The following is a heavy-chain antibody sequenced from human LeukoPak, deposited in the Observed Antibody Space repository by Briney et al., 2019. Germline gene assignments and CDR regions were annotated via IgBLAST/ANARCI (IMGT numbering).Heavy chain of an antibody. Sequence: SVKVSCKASGGTFSSYAIGWVRQAPGQGLEWMGRIIPIFGTANYAQKFQGRVTITTDESTSTAYMELSSLRSEDTAVYYCAILGYCSSTSCTPVDYYDSSGYYYPLDYWGQGTLVTVSS. CDR3: AILGYCSSTSCTPVDYYDSSGYYYPLDY. CDR1: GGTFSSYA. J-gene: IGHJ4*02. V-gene: IGHV1-69*05. CDR2: IIPIFGTA. D-gene: IGHD3-22*01.